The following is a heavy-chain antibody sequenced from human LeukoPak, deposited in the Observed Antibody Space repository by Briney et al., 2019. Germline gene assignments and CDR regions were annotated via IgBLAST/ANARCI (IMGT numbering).Heavy chain of an antibody. CDR1: GFTFSSYW. V-gene: IGHV3-74*01. Sequence: PGGSLRLSCAASGFTFSSYWMHWVRQAPGKGLVWVSRINSDGSSTNYADSVKGRFTISRDNSKYTLNLQMNSLRAEDTAVYYCARDLGITADGNYFDYWGQGTLVTVSS. CDR2: INSDGSST. D-gene: IGHD6-13*01. J-gene: IGHJ4*02. CDR3: ARDLGITADGNYFDY.